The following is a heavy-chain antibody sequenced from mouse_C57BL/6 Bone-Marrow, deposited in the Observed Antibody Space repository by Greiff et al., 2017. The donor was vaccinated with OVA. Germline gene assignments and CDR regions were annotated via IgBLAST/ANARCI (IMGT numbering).Heavy chain of an antibody. D-gene: IGHD1-1*01. J-gene: IGHJ2*01. V-gene: IGHV1-85*01. CDR3: ARERGGSSYVFDY. CDR2: IYPRDGST. Sequence: QVQLKESGPELVKPGASVKLSCKASGYTFTSYDINWVKQRPGQGLEWIGWIYPRDGSTKYNEKFKGKATLTVDTSSRTAYMELHSLTSEDSAVYFCARERGGSSYVFDYWGQGTTLTVSS. CDR1: GYTFTSYD.